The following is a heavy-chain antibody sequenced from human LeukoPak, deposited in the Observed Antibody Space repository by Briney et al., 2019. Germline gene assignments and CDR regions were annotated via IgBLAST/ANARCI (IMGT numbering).Heavy chain of an antibody. CDR3: ARDGWLQPRFDY. J-gene: IGHJ4*02. Sequence: GGSLRLSCAASGFTFSSYSMNWVRQAPGKGLEWVAVISYDGSNKYYADSVKGRFTISRDNSKNTLYLQMNSLRAEDTAVYYCARDGWLQPRFDYWGQGTLVTVSS. D-gene: IGHD5-24*01. CDR2: ISYDGSNK. V-gene: IGHV3-30*03. CDR1: GFTFSSYS.